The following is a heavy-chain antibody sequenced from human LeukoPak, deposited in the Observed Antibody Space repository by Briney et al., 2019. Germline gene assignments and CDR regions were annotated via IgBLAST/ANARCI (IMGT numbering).Heavy chain of an antibody. Sequence: SETLSLTCTVSGYSISSGYYWAWIRQPPGKGLEWIGYIYHSGSTNYNPSLKSRVTISVDTSKNQFSLKLSSVTAADTAVYYCARLETSSGSLSYFDYWGQGTLVTVSS. CDR3: ARLETSSGSLSYFDY. D-gene: IGHD6-19*01. J-gene: IGHJ4*02. CDR1: GYSISSGYY. CDR2: IYHSGST. V-gene: IGHV4-38-2*02.